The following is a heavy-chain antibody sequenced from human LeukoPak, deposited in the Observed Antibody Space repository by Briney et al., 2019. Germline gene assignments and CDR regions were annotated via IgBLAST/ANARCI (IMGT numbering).Heavy chain of an antibody. Sequence: PSETLSLTCAVSGGSISSSNWWSWVRQPPGKGLEWIGEIYHSGSTNYNPSLMSRVTISVDKSKNQFSLKLSSVTAADTAVYYFARAPPRFWGDLIRYCYYGMDVWCPGTTVTVSS. CDR2: IYHSGST. D-gene: IGHD3-3*01. CDR1: GGSISSSNW. J-gene: IGHJ6*02. V-gene: IGHV4-4*02. CDR3: ARAPPRFWGDLIRYCYYGMDV.